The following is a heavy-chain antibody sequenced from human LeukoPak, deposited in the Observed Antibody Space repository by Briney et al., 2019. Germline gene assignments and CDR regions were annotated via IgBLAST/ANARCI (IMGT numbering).Heavy chain of an antibody. CDR1: GGSFSGYY. J-gene: IGHJ6*03. Sequence: SETLSLTCAVYGGSFSGYYWGWIRQPPGKGLEWLGTIYYSGTTYYNPSLKSRVTISVDTSKNQFSLRLSSVTAADTAVYYCARDFSSSSSVYYYYMDVWGKGTTVTVSS. V-gene: IGHV4-34*01. CDR3: ARDFSSSSSVYYYYMDV. D-gene: IGHD6-6*01. CDR2: IYYSGTT.